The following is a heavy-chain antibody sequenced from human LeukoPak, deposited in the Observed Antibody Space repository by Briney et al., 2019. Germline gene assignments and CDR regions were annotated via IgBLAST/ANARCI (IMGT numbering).Heavy chain of an antibody. CDR1: GYTFTSYD. CDR2: MNPNSGNT. V-gene: IGHV1-8*01. D-gene: IGHD2-2*01. CDR3: AREANIVVVPAATLGY. J-gene: IGHJ4*02. Sequence: ASVKVSCKASGYTFTSYDINWVRQATGQGLEWMGWMNPNSGNTGYAQKFQGRVTMTRNTSISTAYMELSSLRSEDTAVYYCAREANIVVVPAATLGYWGQGTLVTVSS.